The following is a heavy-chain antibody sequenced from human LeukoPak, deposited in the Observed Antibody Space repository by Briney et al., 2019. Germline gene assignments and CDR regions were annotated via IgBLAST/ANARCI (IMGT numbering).Heavy chain of an antibody. CDR2: ISAYNGNT. V-gene: IGHV1-18*01. CDR3: ARALEGIAAAGVDY. Sequence: ASVKVSCKASGYTFTSYGISWVRQAPGQGPEWMGWISAYNGNTNYAQKLQGRVTMTTDTSTSTAYMELRSLRSDDTAVYYCARALEGIAAAGVDYWGQGTLVTVSS. D-gene: IGHD6-13*01. CDR1: GYTFTSYG. J-gene: IGHJ4*02.